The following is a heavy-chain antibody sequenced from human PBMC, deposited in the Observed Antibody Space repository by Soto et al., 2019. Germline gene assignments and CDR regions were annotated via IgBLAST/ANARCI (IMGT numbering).Heavy chain of an antibody. CDR3: ARDPIPPRDDYYYYFYVDV. D-gene: IGHD2-2*01. CDR2: INPSGGGT. CDR1: GYTFIDYN. V-gene: IGHV1-46*03. J-gene: IGHJ6*03. Sequence: QVQLVQSGAEVRKPGASVKVSCKASGYTFIDYNIHWVRQAPGQGTEWMGVINPSGGGTMFAQRFQGRFTMTRDTSTSTVYMEVSRLRSDDTAVYYCARDPIPPRDDYYYYFYVDVLGKGTTVTVSS.